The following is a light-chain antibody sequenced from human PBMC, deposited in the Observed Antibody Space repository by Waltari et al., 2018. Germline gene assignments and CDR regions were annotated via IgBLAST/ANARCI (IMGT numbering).Light chain of an antibody. CDR3: CSYTDIYTNWV. CDR2: DVT. V-gene: IGLV2-11*01. CDR1: STYVGVSHF. Sequence: QSSLTQPRSVSGSPGQSVTISRTGISTYVGVSHFVSRYQQPPAKPPKLIMYDVTKRPSGVPDRLSGSKSGHTASLTSSGLQAEDEADYYCCSYTDIYTNWVFCGGTKLTVL. J-gene: IGLJ3*02.